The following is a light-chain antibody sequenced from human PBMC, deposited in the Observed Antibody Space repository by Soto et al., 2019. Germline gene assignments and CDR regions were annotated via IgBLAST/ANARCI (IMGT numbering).Light chain of an antibody. V-gene: IGKV2-28*01. CDR3: MQALQTPMT. J-gene: IGKJ1*01. CDR2: LGS. Sequence: EIVMTQSPLSLPVTPGEPASISCTSSQSLPHSNGYNYLDWYLQKPGQSPQLLVYLGSNRASGVPDRFSGSGSGTDFTLKISRVEAEDVGIYYCMQALQTPMTFGQGTKVEIK. CDR1: QSLPHSNGYNY.